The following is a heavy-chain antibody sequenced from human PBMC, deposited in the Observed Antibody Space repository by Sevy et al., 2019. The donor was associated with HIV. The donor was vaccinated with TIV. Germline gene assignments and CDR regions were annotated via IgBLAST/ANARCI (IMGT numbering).Heavy chain of an antibody. CDR2: ISKDGTNK. D-gene: IGHD3-22*01. V-gene: IGHV3-30*04. J-gene: IGHJ5*02. Sequence: GGSLRLSCSASGFNISPYALHWVRQTPGKGLQWLAVISKDGTNKDYADFVKGRFSFSRDNSKNTLYLQMSNLRPEDTAVYDYAKEGYYCDSHSADWFGPWGQGTLVTVSS. CDR3: AKEGYYCDSHSADWFGP. CDR1: GFNISPYA.